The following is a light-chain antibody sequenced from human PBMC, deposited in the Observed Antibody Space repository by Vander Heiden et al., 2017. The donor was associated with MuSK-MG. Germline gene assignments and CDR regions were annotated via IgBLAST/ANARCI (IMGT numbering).Light chain of an antibody. CDR3: QSYDSSLSALVV. CDR2: GNS. V-gene: IGLV1-40*01. J-gene: IGLJ2*01. CDR1: SSNIGAGYD. Sequence: QSVLTQPPSVSGAPGQRVTISCTGSSSNIGAGYDVHWYQQLPGTAPKLLIYGNSNRPSGVPDRVSGSKSGTSASLAITGLQAEDEADYYCQSYDSSLSALVVFGGGTKLTVL.